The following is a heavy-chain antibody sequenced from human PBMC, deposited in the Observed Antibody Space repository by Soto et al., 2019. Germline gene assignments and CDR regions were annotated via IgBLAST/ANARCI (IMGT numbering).Heavy chain of an antibody. CDR3: ARDGYCISTSCRHYAYYGRDV. D-gene: IGHD2-2*01. J-gene: IGHJ6*04. CDR1: GYTFTSYG. V-gene: IGHV1-18*01. CDR2: ISAYNGNT. Sequence: QVQLVQSGAEVKKPGASVKGSCKASGYTFTSYGISWVRQAPGQGLEWMGWISAYNGNTNYAQKLQGRVTMTTDTSTSTAYMALRILSSDATAVYYCARDGYCISTSCRHYAYYGRDVWGKGPTVTVAA.